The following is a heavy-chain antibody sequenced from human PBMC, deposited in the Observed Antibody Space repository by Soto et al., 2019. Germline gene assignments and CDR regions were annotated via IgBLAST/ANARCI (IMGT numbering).Heavy chain of an antibody. J-gene: IGHJ5*02. CDR3: ARGSAIPGGWFDP. V-gene: IGHV3-21*02. D-gene: IGHD3-10*01. CDR1: GFTFSRYS. CDR2: ISISGSNI. Sequence: EVQLVESGGGLVKPGGSLRLSCAASGFTFSRYSMNWVRQAPGKGLEWVSSISISGSNIYYADSVKGRFTISRDNAKNSLYLQKNSLRGEGTDVYYVARGSAIPGGWFDPWGQGTMVTVSS.